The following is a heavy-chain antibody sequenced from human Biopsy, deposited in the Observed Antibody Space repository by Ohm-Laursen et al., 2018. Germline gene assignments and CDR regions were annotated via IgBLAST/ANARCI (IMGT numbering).Heavy chain of an antibody. CDR3: ARVPLPGIEAAYQGRFLYGMDV. D-gene: IGHD6-13*01. CDR2: ITRSGST. J-gene: IGHJ6*02. Sequence: PSETLSLTCAVYRGSFNGYFWSWIRQPPGKGLEWNGDITRSGSTNYSTFLKSRVTKSEDTAKKQFSQSMRLVTAADTAVDYCARVPLPGIEAAYQGRFLYGMDVWGQGTTVSVSS. V-gene: IGHV4-34*01. CDR1: RGSFNGYF.